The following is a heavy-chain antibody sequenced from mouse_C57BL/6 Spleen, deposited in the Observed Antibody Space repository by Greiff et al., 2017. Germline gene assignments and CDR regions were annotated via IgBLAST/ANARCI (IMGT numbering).Heavy chain of an antibody. Sequence: QVQLQQSGPGLVQPSQSLSITCTVSGFSLTSSGVHWVRQPPGKGLEWLGVIWSGGSTDYNAAFISRLSISKDNSKSQVFFKMNSLQADDTAIYYCAKNFLGRDYYAMDYWGQGTSVTVSS. V-gene: IGHV2-4*01. J-gene: IGHJ4*01. D-gene: IGHD4-1*01. CDR1: GFSLTSSG. CDR2: IWSGGST. CDR3: AKNFLGRDYYAMDY.